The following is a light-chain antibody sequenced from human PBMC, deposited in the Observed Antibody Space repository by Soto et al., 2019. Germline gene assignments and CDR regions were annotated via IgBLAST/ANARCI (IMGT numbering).Light chain of an antibody. J-gene: IGKJ5*01. CDR3: QQYNEWPAFT. V-gene: IGKV3-15*01. CDR2: AAS. Sequence: EIDSTQTRATRAVSPGHSTPLFCTASQSVRSNLAWYQQKPGQAPRLVIYAASTRATGMPDRFSGSVSGTEFTLTIRRLQSEDFAVYYCQQYNEWPAFTFGKGTRREI. CDR1: QSVRSN.